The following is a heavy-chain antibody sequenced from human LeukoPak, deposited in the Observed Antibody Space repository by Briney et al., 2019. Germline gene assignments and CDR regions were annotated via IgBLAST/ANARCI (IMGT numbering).Heavy chain of an antibody. CDR3: ARGRAAGTFWLDY. J-gene: IGHJ4*02. V-gene: IGHV1-18*01. CDR1: GYTFSSYG. CDR2: ISGNNGNT. Sequence: ASVKVSCKATGYTFSSYGISWVRQAPGQGLEWMGWISGNNGNTNYAQKVQGRVTMTTDTSTSTAYMELRSLRSDDTAVYYCARGRAAGTFWLDYWGQGTLVTVSS. D-gene: IGHD6-13*01.